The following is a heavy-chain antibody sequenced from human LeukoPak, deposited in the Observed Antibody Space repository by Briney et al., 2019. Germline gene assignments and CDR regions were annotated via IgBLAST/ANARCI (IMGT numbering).Heavy chain of an antibody. V-gene: IGHV1-8*03. Sequence: ASVTVSFTASGYTFTIYDINWVRQAPGQGLEWMGWMNPNSGNTGYAQKFQSRVTITRNTSISTAYMELSSLRSEDTAVYYCARGRLGYGGFVDFDIWGQGTMVTVSS. J-gene: IGHJ3*02. CDR1: GYTFTIYD. D-gene: IGHD3-16*02. CDR2: MNPNSGNT. CDR3: ARGRLGYGGFVDFDI.